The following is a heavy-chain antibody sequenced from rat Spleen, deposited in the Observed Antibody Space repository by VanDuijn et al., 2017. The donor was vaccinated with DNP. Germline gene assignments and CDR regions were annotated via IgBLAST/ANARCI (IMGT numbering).Heavy chain of an antibody. CDR1: GFTFSDHN. D-gene: IGHD1-11*01. CDR3: ARHGDGNYGFDWFAY. Sequence: EVQLVESGGGLVQPGRSLKLSCAASGFTFSDHNMAWIRQAPGKGLEWVASITNTGDSTYYSDSVKGRFSISRDNAKSTLYLQVNSLRSEDTATYYCARHGDGNYGFDWFAYWGQGTLVTVSS. CDR2: ITNTGDST. V-gene: IGHV5-31*01. J-gene: IGHJ3*01.